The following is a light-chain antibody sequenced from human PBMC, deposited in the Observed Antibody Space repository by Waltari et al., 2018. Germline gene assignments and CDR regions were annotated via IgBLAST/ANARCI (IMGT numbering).Light chain of an antibody. V-gene: IGKV3-15*01. CDR1: QSVDSN. CDR3: QQYDNWPPYT. J-gene: IGKJ2*01. CDR2: GAS. Sequence: EIVMTQSPATLSVSPGERVTLSCRASQSVDSNLAWYQQKPGQAPRLVIYGASTGATGTPARFSGSGSGTEFTLTISSLQSEDFAIYYCQQYDNWPPYTFGQGTKLDIK.